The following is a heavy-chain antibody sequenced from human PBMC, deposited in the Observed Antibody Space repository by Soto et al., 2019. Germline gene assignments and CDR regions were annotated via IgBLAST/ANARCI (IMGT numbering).Heavy chain of an antibody. Sequence: VQLVESGGGLVQPGGALILSCAAFGFTFSKHAVTWVRQAPGKGWEWVSTISGSGGSTYYADSVKGRFTISRDNSKDTLYLQKNSLSAKDTDVYYGAKDQGSSWYEIHYWGQGTTVTVSS. V-gene: IGHV3-23*04. J-gene: IGHJ4*02. CDR2: ISGSGGST. CDR1: GFTFSKHA. CDR3: AKDQGSSWYEIHY. D-gene: IGHD6-13*01.